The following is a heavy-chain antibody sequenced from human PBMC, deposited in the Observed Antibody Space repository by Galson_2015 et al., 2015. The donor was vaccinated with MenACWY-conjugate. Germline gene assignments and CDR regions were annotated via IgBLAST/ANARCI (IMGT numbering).Heavy chain of an antibody. J-gene: IGHJ6*02. D-gene: IGHD3-9*01. CDR1: GFTFSSYS. CDR2: ISSSSSTI. CDR3: AREMGTNYDILTGWGGYYYYGMDV. V-gene: IGHV3-48*04. Sequence: SLRLSCAASGFTFSSYSMNWVRQAPGKGLEWVSYISSSSSTIYYADSVKGRFTISRDNAKNSLYLQMNSLRAEDTAVYYCAREMGTNYDILTGWGGYYYYGMDVWGQGTTVTVSS.